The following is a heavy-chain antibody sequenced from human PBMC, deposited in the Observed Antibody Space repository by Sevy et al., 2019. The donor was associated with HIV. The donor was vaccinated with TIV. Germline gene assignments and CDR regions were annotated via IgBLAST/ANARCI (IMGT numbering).Heavy chain of an antibody. D-gene: IGHD3-22*01. J-gene: IGHJ4*02. CDR3: ARWAPLYYDSSGYYYYFDY. CDR1: GFTFDDYG. CDR2: INWNGGST. V-gene: IGHV3-20*04. Sequence: GGSLRLSCAASGFTFDDYGMSWVRQAPGKGLEWVSGINWNGGSTGYADSVKGRFTISRDNAKNSLYLQMNSLRAEDTALYYGARWAPLYYDSSGYYYYFDYWGQGTLVTVSS.